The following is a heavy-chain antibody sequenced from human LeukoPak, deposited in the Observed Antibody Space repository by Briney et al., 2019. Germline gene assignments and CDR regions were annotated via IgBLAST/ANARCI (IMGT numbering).Heavy chain of an antibody. D-gene: IGHD5-18*01. V-gene: IGHV4-61*02. Sequence: SETLSLTCTVSGDSISSGPFYWSWIRQPAGKGLEWIGRIYSSGNTNYNPSLRSRVSISIDTSKNQFSLKLSSVTAADTAVYYCAREYDTTMGPPFDYWGQGTLVTVSS. CDR1: GDSISSGPFY. CDR2: IYSSGNT. J-gene: IGHJ4*02. CDR3: AREYDTTMGPPFDY.